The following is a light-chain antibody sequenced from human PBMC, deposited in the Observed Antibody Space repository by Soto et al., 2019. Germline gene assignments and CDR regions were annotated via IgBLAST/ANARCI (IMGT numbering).Light chain of an antibody. CDR3: TSYAGSNIWV. Sequence: QSALTQPPSPSGPPGRPVTSSSPETSSTVGAYNYVSWYQQYPGKPPKLMIYEVNKRPSGVPDRFSGSKSGKTASLTVSGLQPEDEADYHCTSYAGSNIWVFGGGTKLTVL. V-gene: IGLV2-8*01. J-gene: IGLJ3*02. CDR2: EVN. CDR1: SSTVGAYNY.